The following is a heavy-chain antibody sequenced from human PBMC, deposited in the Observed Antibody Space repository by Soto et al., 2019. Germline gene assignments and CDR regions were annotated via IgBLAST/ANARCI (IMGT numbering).Heavy chain of an antibody. J-gene: IGHJ6*04. CDR3: ARLLFPIFGVGIPPAVDV. CDR1: GGSLSCYY. Sequence: SETLSLTCSVPGGSLSCYYWNWIRKPPGTGLEWIGYIYYSGSTNYNPSLKSRVTISVDTSKNQFSLKLSSVTAADTAVYYCARLLFPIFGVGIPPAVDVWGKGTTVTVSS. D-gene: IGHD3-3*01. V-gene: IGHV4-59*08. CDR2: IYYSGST.